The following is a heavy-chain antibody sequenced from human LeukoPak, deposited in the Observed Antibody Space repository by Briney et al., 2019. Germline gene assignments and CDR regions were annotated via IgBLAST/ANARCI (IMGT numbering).Heavy chain of an antibody. CDR1: GGTFSSYA. V-gene: IGHV1-69*04. CDR3: AIPTGYSSGWVYAFDI. Sequence: GSSVKVSCKASGGTFSSYAICWVRQAPGQGLEWMGRVIPILGIANYAQKFQGRVTITADKSTSTAYMELSSLRSEDTAVYYCAIPTGYSSGWVYAFDIWGQGTMVTVSS. J-gene: IGHJ3*02. CDR2: VIPILGIA. D-gene: IGHD6-19*01.